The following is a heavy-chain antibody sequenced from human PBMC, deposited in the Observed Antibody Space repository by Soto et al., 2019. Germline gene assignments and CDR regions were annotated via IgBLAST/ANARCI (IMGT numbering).Heavy chain of an antibody. CDR2: IYYSGST. Sequence: PSETLSLTCTVSGGSISSGGYYWIWIRQHPGKGLEWIGYIYYSGSTYYNPSLKSRVTISVDTSKNQFSLKLSSVTAADTAVYYCARESPGADYGMDVWGQGNTVTVSS. CDR1: GGSISSGGYY. D-gene: IGHD3-10*01. CDR3: ARESPGADYGMDV. V-gene: IGHV4-31*03. J-gene: IGHJ6*02.